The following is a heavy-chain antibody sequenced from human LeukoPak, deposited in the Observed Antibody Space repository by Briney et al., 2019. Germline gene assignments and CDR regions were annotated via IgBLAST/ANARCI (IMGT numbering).Heavy chain of an antibody. D-gene: IGHD6-13*01. J-gene: IGHJ4*02. CDR2: ISGSGGST. CDR3: ADTGYSSSWYPNYFDY. CDR1: GFTFSSYA. V-gene: IGHV3-23*01. Sequence: GGSLRLSCAASGFTFSSYAMSWVRQAPGKGLEWVSAISGSGGSTYYADSVKGRFTISRDNSKNTLYLQMNSLRAEDTAVYYCADTGYSSSWYPNYFDYWGQGTLVTVSS.